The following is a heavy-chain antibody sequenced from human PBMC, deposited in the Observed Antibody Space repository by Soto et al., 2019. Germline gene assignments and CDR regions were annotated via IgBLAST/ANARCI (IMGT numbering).Heavy chain of an antibody. V-gene: IGHV4-39*01. CDR2: IYYSGDT. CDR3: ASLQVPGNFDY. Sequence: QLQLQESGPGLVKPSETLSLTCTVSGGSISSRNYYWAWVRQPPGKGLEWIGNIYYSGDTYYRPSLRSPLTISVDTSKNQFSLKLSSLTAADTAMYYCASLQVPGNFDYWGQGNLVTVSS. CDR1: GGSISSRNYY. D-gene: IGHD6-13*01. J-gene: IGHJ4*02.